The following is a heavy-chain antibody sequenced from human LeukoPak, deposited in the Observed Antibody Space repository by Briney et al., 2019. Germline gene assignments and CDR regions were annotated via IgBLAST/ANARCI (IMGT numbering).Heavy chain of an antibody. V-gene: IGHV3-53*01. J-gene: IGHJ4*02. Sequence: GGPLRLSCEASGFSVTNNYMSWFRLAPGKGLEWVSVLYTGGIRYYAGFVRGRFTISRDDSKNTLYLQMNNLRAEDTAIYYCTKMYTKDNWYGGPDYWGQGTLVTVSS. D-gene: IGHD2-8*01. CDR2: LYTGGIR. CDR3: TKMYTKDNWYGGPDY. CDR1: GFSVTNNY.